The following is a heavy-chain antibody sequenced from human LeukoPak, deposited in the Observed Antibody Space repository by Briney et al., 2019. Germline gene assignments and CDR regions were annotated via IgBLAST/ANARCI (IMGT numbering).Heavy chain of an antibody. CDR1: GGSISSSSYY. CDR2: IYYSGST. V-gene: IGHV4-39*01. J-gene: IGHJ4*02. Sequence: SQTLSLTCTVSGGSISSSSYYWGWIRQPPGKGLEWIGSIYYSGSTYYNPTLKSQVTISVDTSKNQFSLKLSSVTAADTAVYYCARLTYDYVWGSYLNYWGQGTLVTVSS. CDR3: ARLTYDYVWGSYLNY. D-gene: IGHD3-16*02.